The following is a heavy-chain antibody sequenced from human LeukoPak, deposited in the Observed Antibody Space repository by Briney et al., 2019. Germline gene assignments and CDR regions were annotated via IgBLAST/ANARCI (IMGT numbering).Heavy chain of an antibody. J-gene: IGHJ3*02. CDR3: ARGPYSYDSSGAFDI. CDR1: GDSVSSSY. CDR2: ISSSGST. V-gene: IGHV4-4*07. D-gene: IGHD3-22*01. Sequence: SETLSLTCTVSGDSVSSSYWSWIRQPAGKGLEWIGRISSSGSTNYNPSLKSRVTISVDTSKNQFSLKLSSVTAADTAVYFCARGPYSYDSSGAFDIWGQGTMVTVSS.